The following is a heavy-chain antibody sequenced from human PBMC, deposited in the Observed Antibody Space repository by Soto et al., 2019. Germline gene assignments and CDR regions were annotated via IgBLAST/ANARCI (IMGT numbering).Heavy chain of an antibody. CDR3: ARDQSALGYYVDWFDP. Sequence: QGHLVQSGAEVKKPGASVKVSCKASGYIFNNHAMHWVRQAPGQRLEWMGWINAGNGNTYYSQNFKDRVTFTRDTIATTVFMELTSLTSEDTAVYYCARDQSALGYYVDWFDPWGQGTLVTVSS. CDR1: GYIFNNHA. D-gene: IGHD3-10*02. CDR2: INAGNGNT. J-gene: IGHJ5*02. V-gene: IGHV1-3*01.